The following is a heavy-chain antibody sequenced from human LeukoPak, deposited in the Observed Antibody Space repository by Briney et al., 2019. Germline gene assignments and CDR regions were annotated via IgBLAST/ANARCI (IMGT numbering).Heavy chain of an antibody. CDR3: ARDRKNYYGSGSYYNANRFDP. V-gene: IGHV1-2*02. D-gene: IGHD3-10*01. J-gene: IGHJ5*02. CDR2: INPNSGGT. CDR1: GYTFTGYY. Sequence: ASVKVSCKASGYTFTGYYMHWVRQAPGQGLGWMGWINPNSGGTNYAQKFQGRVTMTRDTSISTAYMELSRLRSDDTAVCYCARDRKNYYGSGSYYNANRFDPWGQGTLVTVSS.